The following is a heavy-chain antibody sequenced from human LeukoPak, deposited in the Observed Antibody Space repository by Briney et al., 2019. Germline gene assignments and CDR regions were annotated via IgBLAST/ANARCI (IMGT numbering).Heavy chain of an antibody. Sequence: PGGSLRLSCAASGFTFRNYYMHWVRQAPGKGLEWVAVIWYDGSNKYYADSVKGRFAISRDNSRNTLYLQMNSLRAEDTAVYYCARGYSSSWYGNWFDPWGQGTPVTVSS. V-gene: IGHV3-33*08. CDR3: ARGYSSSWYGNWFDP. CDR1: GFTFRNYY. D-gene: IGHD6-13*01. CDR2: IWYDGSNK. J-gene: IGHJ5*02.